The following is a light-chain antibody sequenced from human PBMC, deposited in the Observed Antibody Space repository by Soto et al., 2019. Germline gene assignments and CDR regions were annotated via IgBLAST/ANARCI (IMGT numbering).Light chain of an antibody. CDR1: SSDVGVYNY. J-gene: IGLJ1*01. CDR3: SSYTSNSIV. Sequence: QSALTQPRSVSGSPGQSVTISCTGTSSDVGVYNYVSWYQQYPGKAPKIMIYDVSKRPSGVPDRFSGSKSDNTASLTISGLQAEDEADYYCSSYTSNSIVFGTGTKVTVL. V-gene: IGLV2-11*01. CDR2: DVS.